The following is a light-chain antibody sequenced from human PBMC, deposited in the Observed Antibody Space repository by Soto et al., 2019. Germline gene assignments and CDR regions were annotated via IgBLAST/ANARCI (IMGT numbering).Light chain of an antibody. CDR2: KTS. Sequence: DINMTQSPSTLSASVGDRVTITCRASQSLTTWLAWYQQKPGKAPNLLIYKTSSLESGVPSRFSGSGSGTEFTLTISSLQPDDFATYYCQHWTDYSWTFGQGTKVEVK. CDR3: QHWTDYSWT. CDR1: QSLTTW. V-gene: IGKV1-5*03. J-gene: IGKJ1*01.